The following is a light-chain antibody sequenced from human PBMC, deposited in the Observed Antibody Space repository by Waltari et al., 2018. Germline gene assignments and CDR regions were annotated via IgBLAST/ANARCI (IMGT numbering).Light chain of an antibody. CDR3: ASYASTRKV. J-gene: IGLJ3*02. CDR1: SRDVGGYNY. CDR2: GVD. V-gene: IGLV2-8*01. Sequence: QSALTQPPSASGSPGQSVTISCTGSSRDVGGYNYVSWYQQHPGKAPKLMIYGVDKRPSGLPDRFSGSKSGNTASLTVSVLQAEDEADYFCASYASTRKVFGGGTKLTVL.